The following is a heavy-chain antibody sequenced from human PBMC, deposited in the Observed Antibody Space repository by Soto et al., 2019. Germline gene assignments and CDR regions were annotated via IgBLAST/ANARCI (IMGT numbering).Heavy chain of an antibody. D-gene: IGHD1-26*01. CDR1: GFTFRRYA. Sequence: QVQLVESGGGVVQPGRSLRLSCAASGFTFRRYAMHWVRQAPGRGLEWVAVISFDGRNTSYADSVKGPFTISRDNSKNTLYGQINRLRPEDTAIYYCVGQWEPSLRGGRFDPWGQVTLFTVSS. J-gene: IGHJ5*02. V-gene: IGHV3-30*04. CDR2: ISFDGRNT. CDR3: VGQWEPSLRGGRFDP.